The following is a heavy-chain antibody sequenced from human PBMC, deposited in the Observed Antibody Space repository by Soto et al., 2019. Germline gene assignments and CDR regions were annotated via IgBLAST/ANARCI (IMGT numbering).Heavy chain of an antibody. CDR2: IYTSGST. CDR3: AREQGDTAMVFYYYYYVMDV. Sequence: SETLSLTCTVSGGSISSYYWGWIRQPAGKGLGWIGRIYTSGSTNYNHSLTSRVTMSVDTSKNQFSLKLSSVTAADTAVYYCAREQGDTAMVFYYYYYVMDVWGQGTTVTVS. CDR1: GGSISSYY. D-gene: IGHD5-18*01. V-gene: IGHV4-4*07. J-gene: IGHJ6*02.